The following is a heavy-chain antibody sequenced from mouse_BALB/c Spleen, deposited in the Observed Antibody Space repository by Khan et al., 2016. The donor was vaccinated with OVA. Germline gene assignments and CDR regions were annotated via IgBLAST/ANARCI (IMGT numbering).Heavy chain of an antibody. Sequence: QVRLQQSGTELVKPGASVKLSCKTSGYTFTSSWIQWVKQRPGQGLGWIGQIFPGTGTTYYNENFKGKATLTVNTSSSTAYMQLSSLTSEDSAVYVCARGYFGNYELVYWGRGTLVTVSP. CDR3: ARGYFGNYELVY. D-gene: IGHD2-1*01. CDR1: GYTFTSSW. J-gene: IGHJ3*01. CDR2: IFPGTGTT. V-gene: IGHV1S132*01.